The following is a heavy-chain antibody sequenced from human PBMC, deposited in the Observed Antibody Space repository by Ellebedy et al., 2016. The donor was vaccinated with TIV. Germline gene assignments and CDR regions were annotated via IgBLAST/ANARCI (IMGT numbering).Heavy chain of an antibody. V-gene: IGHV3-7*03. CDR1: GFSFSAHW. CDR2: INPDGNMK. D-gene: IGHD5-18*01. J-gene: IGHJ4*02. CDR3: AKCMGAVPWTQLWFQVSFDS. Sequence: GESLKISXAASGFSFSAHWMTWVRQAPGKGPEWVANINPDGNMKAYVASVNGRFTISRDNSQKTLYLQMNSLRADDTAVYYCAKCMGAVPWTQLWFQVSFDSWGQGTLVTVSS.